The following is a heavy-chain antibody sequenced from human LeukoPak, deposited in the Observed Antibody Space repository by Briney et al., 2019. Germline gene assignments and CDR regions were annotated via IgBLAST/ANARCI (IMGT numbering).Heavy chain of an antibody. CDR2: INPNSGGT. CDR3: AGADYYDSSGYDFNWFDP. CDR1: GYTFTGYY. Sequence: ASVKVSCKASGYTFTGYYMHWVRQAPGQGLEWMEWINPNSGGTNYAQKFQGRVTMTRDTSISTAYMELSRLRSDDTAVYYCAGADYYDSSGYDFNWFDPWGQGTLVTVSS. J-gene: IGHJ5*02. V-gene: IGHV1-2*02. D-gene: IGHD3-22*01.